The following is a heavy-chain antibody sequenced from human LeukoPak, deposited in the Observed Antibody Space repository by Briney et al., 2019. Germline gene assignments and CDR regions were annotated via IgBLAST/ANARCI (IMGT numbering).Heavy chain of an antibody. D-gene: IGHD6-13*01. CDR2: IYPGDSDT. J-gene: IGHJ4*02. CDR1: GYSFTSYW. Sequence: GESLKISCKGSGYSFTSYWIGWVRQMPGKGLEWMGIIYPGDSDTRYSPSFQGQVTISADKSIGTAYLQWSSLKASDTAMYYCARHGVAAARPTDYWGQGTLVTVSS. V-gene: IGHV5-51*01. CDR3: ARHGVAAARPTDY.